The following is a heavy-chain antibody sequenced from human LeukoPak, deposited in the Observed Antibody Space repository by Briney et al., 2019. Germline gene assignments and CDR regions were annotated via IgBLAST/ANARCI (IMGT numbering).Heavy chain of an antibody. CDR3: AREDSGYTYGTNGY. J-gene: IGHJ4*02. CDR1: GFTFGSYG. CDR2: IRSDGSNK. Sequence: PGGSLRLSCAASGFTFGSYGMHWVRQAPGKGLEWVTFIRSDGSNKYYADSVKGRFTISRDNSKNTLYLQMNTLIADDTAVYYCAREDSGYTYGTNGYWGQGTLVTVSS. D-gene: IGHD5-18*01. V-gene: IGHV3-30*02.